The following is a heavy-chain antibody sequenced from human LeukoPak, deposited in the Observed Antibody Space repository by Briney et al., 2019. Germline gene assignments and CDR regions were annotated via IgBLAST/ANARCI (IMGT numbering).Heavy chain of an antibody. Sequence: SETLSLTCTVSGGSISRYYWGWIRQPAGKGLEWIGRIYTGGSANYNPSLKSRVTISVDKSKNQFSLKLSSVTAADTAVYYCARVGGSGTDYYYMDVWGKGTTVTVSS. CDR3: ARVGGSGTDYYYMDV. CDR2: IYTGGSA. CDR1: GGSISRYY. J-gene: IGHJ6*03. V-gene: IGHV4-4*07. D-gene: IGHD2-15*01.